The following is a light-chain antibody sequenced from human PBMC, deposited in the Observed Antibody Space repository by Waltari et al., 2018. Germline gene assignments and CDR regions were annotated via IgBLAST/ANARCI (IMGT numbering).Light chain of an antibody. V-gene: IGLV2-23*02. CDR3: CSYAGSSTSV. Sequence: QSALTQPASVSGSPGQSITISCTGTSSDVGSYNLVSWYQQHPGKAPTLMIYEVSKRPSGVSNRFSGSKSGNTASLTISGLQAEDEADYYCCSYAGSSTSVFGTGTKVTVL. CDR1: SSDVGSYNL. J-gene: IGLJ1*01. CDR2: EVS.